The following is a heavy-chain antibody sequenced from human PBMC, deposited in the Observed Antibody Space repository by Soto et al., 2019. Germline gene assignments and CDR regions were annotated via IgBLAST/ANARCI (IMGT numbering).Heavy chain of an antibody. CDR1: GGSISSGGYS. Sequence: SETLSLTCTVSGGSISSGGYSWSWIRQPPGKGLEWIGYMYHSGSTYYNPSLKSRVTISIDRSKNQFSLKLSSVTAADTAVYYCARPGYYGSGSYYPTAYYYYGMDVWGQGTTVTVSS. D-gene: IGHD3-10*01. CDR2: MYHSGST. J-gene: IGHJ6*02. V-gene: IGHV4-30-2*01. CDR3: ARPGYYGSGSYYPTAYYYYGMDV.